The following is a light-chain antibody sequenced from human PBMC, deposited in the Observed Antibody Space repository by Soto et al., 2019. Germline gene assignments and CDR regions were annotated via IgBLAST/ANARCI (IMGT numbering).Light chain of an antibody. CDR2: YVS. CDR3: SSYTSSSTRVV. V-gene: IGLV2-14*01. CDR1: SSDVGGYNY. J-gene: IGLJ2*01. Sequence: QSALTQPASVSGSPGKSITISCTGTSSDVGGYNYVSWYQQHPGKAPKLMINYVSNRPSGVSNRFSGSKSGNTASLTISGLQADDEADYYCSSYTSSSTRVVFGGGTQLTVL.